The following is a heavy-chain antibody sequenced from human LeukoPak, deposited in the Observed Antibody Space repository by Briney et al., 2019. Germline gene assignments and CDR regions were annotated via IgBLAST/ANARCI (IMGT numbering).Heavy chain of an antibody. J-gene: IGHJ5*02. Sequence: SETLSLTCTVSGGSISSYHWSWIRQPPGKGLEWIGYIYYDGSTNYNPSLKSRVTISVDTSKDQFSLKLTSVTAADTAVYYCARGRISRGWFAHLDLWGKGTLVTVSS. CDR1: GGSISSYH. CDR3: ARGRISRGWFAHLDL. CDR2: IYYDGST. V-gene: IGHV4-59*01. D-gene: IGHD6-19*01.